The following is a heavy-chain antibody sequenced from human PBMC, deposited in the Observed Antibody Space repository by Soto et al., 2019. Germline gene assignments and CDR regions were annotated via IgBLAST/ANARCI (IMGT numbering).Heavy chain of an antibody. CDR3: AKGFGEPHYYYGMDV. V-gene: IGHV3-30*18. J-gene: IGHJ6*02. CDR2: ISYDGSNK. D-gene: IGHD3-10*01. Sequence: GGSLRLSCAASGFTFSSYGMHWVRQAPGKGLEWVAVISYDGSNKYYADSVKGRFTISRDNSKNTLYLQMNSLRAEDTAVYYCAKGFGEPHYYYGMDVWGQGTTVTVSS. CDR1: GFTFSSYG.